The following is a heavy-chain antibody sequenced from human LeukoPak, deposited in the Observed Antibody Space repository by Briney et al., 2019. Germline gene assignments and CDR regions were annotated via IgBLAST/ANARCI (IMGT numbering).Heavy chain of an antibody. J-gene: IGHJ6*02. Sequence: GGSLRLSCGASGFIFGKYAMSWVRQAPGKGLEWVSGIGSGGVDTIYADSVKGRFTISRDNPKNTLYLQMNSLRAEDTAVYYCAKGATMIVRGGMDVWGQGTTVTVSS. D-gene: IGHD3-22*01. CDR2: IGSGGVDT. CDR1: GFIFGKYA. V-gene: IGHV3-23*01. CDR3: AKGATMIVRGGMDV.